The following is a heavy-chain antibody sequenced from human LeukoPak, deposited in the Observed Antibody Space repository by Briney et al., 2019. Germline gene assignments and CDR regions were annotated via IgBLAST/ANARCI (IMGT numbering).Heavy chain of an antibody. Sequence: KPSETLSLTCTVSGGSISSYYWSWIRQPPGKGLEWIGYIYYSGSTNYNPSLKSRVTISVVTSKNQFSLKLSSVTAADTAVYYCARAGDIVVVPAADAFDIWGQGTMVTVSS. J-gene: IGHJ3*02. CDR2: IYYSGST. CDR1: GGSISSYY. V-gene: IGHV4-59*01. D-gene: IGHD2-2*01. CDR3: ARAGDIVVVPAADAFDI.